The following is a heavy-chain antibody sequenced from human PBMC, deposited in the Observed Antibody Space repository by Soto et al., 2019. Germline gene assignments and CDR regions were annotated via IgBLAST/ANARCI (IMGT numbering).Heavy chain of an antibody. CDR2: IKQDGSHK. V-gene: IGHV3-7*01. Sequence: PGGSLRLSCVASGFTFSSFWMSWARQAPGKGLEWVANIKQDGSHKYYVPSVKGRFTISRDNAKNSLYLQMNSLRAEDAAVYYCATSTGAPGNDWGQGPLVTVSS. CDR3: ATSTGAPGND. CDR1: GFTFSSFW. D-gene: IGHD1-26*01. J-gene: IGHJ4*02.